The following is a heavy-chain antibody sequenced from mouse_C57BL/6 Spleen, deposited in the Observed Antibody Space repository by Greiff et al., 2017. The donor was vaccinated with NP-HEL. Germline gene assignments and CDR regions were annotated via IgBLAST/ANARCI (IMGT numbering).Heavy chain of an antibody. J-gene: IGHJ4*01. CDR2: INPNNGGT. Sequence: VQLKQSGPELVKPGASVKIPCKASGYTFTDYNMDWVKQSHGKSLEWIGDINPNNGGTIYNQKFKGKATLTVDKSSSTAYMELRSLTSEDTAVYYCARCDYGSSYNAMDYWGQGTSVTVSS. CDR3: ARCDYGSSYNAMDY. V-gene: IGHV1-18*01. D-gene: IGHD1-1*01. CDR1: GYTFTDYN.